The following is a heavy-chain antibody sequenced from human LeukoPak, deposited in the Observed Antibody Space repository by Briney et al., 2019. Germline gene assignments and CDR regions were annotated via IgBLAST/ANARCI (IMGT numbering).Heavy chain of an antibody. J-gene: IGHJ4*02. V-gene: IGHV3-48*01. CDR2: ISSDGSSI. CDR1: GFTFTSYS. CDR3: AKSGYSLPFDY. D-gene: IGHD3-22*01. Sequence: GGSLRLSCAASGFTFTSYSMNWVRQAPGKGLGWVSYISSDGSSIYYADSVKGRFTISRDNAKNSLYLQMNSLRAEDTAVYYCAKSGYSLPFDYWGQGILVTVSS.